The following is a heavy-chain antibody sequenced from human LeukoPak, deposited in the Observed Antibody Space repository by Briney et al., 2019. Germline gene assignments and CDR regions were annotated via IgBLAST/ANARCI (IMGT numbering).Heavy chain of an antibody. V-gene: IGHV4-34*01. CDR3: ARRAAFAQGYFYYYYYYMDV. CDR2: INHSGST. Sequence: SETLSLTCNVSGGPIISFFWSWIRQPPGKGLEWIGEINHSGSTNYNPSLKSRVTISVDTSKNQFSLKLSSVTAADTTVYYCARRAAFAQGYFYYYYYYMDVWGKGTTVTISS. CDR1: GGPIISFF. D-gene: IGHD3-22*01. J-gene: IGHJ6*03.